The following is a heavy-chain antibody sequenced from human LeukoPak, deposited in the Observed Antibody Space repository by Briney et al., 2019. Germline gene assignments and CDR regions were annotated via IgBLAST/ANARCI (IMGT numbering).Heavy chain of an antibody. CDR2: INHSGST. V-gene: IGHV4-34*01. CDR1: GGSFSGYY. CDR3: ARGRRGNWFDP. Sequence: PSETLSLTCAVYGGSFSGYYWSWIRQPPGKGREWMGEINHSGSTNYNPSLKSRVTISVDTSKNQFSLKLSSVTAADTAVYYCARGRRGNWFDPWGQGTLVTVSS. J-gene: IGHJ5*02.